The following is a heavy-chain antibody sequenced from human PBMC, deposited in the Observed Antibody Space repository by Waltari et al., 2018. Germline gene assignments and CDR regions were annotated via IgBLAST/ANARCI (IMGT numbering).Heavy chain of an antibody. V-gene: IGHV1-18*01. Sequence: QVQLVQSGAEVKKPGASVKVSCKASGYTFTSYGISWVRQAPGQGLEWMGWISAYNGNTNYAQKLQGRVTMTTDTSTSTAYMELRSLRSDDTAVYYWAREAYYDSSDSPTVSWFDPWGQGTLVTVSS. CDR1: GYTFTSYG. J-gene: IGHJ5*02. CDR3: AREAYYDSSDSPTVSWFDP. CDR2: ISAYNGNT. D-gene: IGHD3-22*01.